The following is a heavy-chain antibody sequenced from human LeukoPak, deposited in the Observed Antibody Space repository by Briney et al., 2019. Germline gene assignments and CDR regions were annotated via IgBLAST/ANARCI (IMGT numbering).Heavy chain of an antibody. V-gene: IGHV3-23*01. CDR1: GLTSSSYA. CDR3: AKEGWYNYYYYMDV. Sequence: GGSLRLSCAASGLTSSSYAMSWVRQAPGKGLDWVSAISGSGGSTYYADSVEGRFTISRDNSKNTLYLQMNSLRAEDTAVYYCAKEGWYNYYYYMDVWGKGTTVTVSS. CDR2: ISGSGGST. D-gene: IGHD6-19*01. J-gene: IGHJ6*03.